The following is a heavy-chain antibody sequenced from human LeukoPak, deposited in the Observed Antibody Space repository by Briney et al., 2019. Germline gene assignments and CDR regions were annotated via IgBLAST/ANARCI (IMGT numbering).Heavy chain of an antibody. CDR2: IWYDGSNK. CDR1: GFTFSSYG. J-gene: IGHJ4*02. CDR3: ASTSGWYEPIDY. Sequence: GGSLRLSCAASGFTFSSYGMHWVRQAPGKGLEWGAVIWYDGSNKYYADSVKGRFTISRDNSKNTLYLQMNSLRAEDTAVYYCASTSGWYEPIDYWGQGTLVTVSS. V-gene: IGHV3-33*01. D-gene: IGHD6-19*01.